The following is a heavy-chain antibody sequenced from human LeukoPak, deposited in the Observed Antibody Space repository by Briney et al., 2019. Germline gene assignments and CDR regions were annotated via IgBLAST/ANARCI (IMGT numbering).Heavy chain of an antibody. Sequence: GGSLRLSCAASGFTFSSYGMHWVRQAPGKGLEWVAFIRYDGSNKYYADSVKGRFTISRDNSKNTLYLQMNSLRAEDTAVYYCAKDPWVVTAIYFDYWGQGTLVTVSS. D-gene: IGHD2-21*02. CDR2: IRYDGSNK. V-gene: IGHV3-30*02. J-gene: IGHJ4*02. CDR3: AKDPWVVTAIYFDY. CDR1: GFTFSSYG.